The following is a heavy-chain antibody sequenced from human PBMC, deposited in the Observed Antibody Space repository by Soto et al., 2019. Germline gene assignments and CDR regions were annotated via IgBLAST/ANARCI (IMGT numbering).Heavy chain of an antibody. Sequence: GGSLRLSCAASGFTFSSYSMNWVRQAPGKGLEWVSYISSSSTIYYADSVKGRFTISRDNAKNSRYLQMNSLRDEDTAVYYCASSLSWIFGLSTWGQGTPVTVSS. CDR3: ASSLSWIFGLST. CDR1: GFTFSSYS. V-gene: IGHV3-48*02. J-gene: IGHJ5*02. D-gene: IGHD3-3*01. CDR2: ISSSSTI.